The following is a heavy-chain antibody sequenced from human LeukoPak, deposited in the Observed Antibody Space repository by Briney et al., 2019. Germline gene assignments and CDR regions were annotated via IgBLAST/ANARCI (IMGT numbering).Heavy chain of an antibody. CDR3: AKIPSVYSNFDY. V-gene: IGHV3-30*02. Sequence: PGGSLRLSWAASGFPFSSYAMTWSPQAPGKGLGGVAFIRYDGSNKYYADSVKGRFTISRDNSKNTLYLQMNSLRAEDTAVYYCAKIPSVYSNFDYWGQGTLVTVSS. CDR1: GFPFSSYA. D-gene: IGHD4-11*01. CDR2: IRYDGSNK. J-gene: IGHJ4*02.